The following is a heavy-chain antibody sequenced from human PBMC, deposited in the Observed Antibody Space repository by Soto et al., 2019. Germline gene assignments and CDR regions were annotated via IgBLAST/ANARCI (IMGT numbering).Heavy chain of an antibody. J-gene: IGHJ4*02. D-gene: IGHD1-26*01. CDR2: IIPIFGTA. CDR3: ARDGGRHSGGIDY. CDR1: GGTFSSYS. V-gene: IGHV1-69*01. Sequence: QVQLVQSGAEVKKPGSSVKVSCKASGGTFSSYSINWVRQAPGQGLEWMGEIIPIFGTANYAQKFQGRVTITADESTSTADMELSSLRSEDTAVYYCARDGGRHSGGIDYWGQGNLVTVSS.